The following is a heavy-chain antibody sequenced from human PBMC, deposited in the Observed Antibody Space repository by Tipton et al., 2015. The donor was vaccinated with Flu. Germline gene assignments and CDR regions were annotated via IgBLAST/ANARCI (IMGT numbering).Heavy chain of an antibody. CDR1: GGSINGDSYY. Sequence: TLSLTCTVSGGSINGDSYYWGWIRQTPGKGLQWIGSIYYTGTTSYNPSLQGRVTISADRSKNQFSLEMSSLTAADTAVYYCARPHTPYFYGMDVWGQGTTVTVS. D-gene: IGHD2-2*02. CDR2: IYYTGTT. V-gene: IGHV4-39*07. CDR3: ARPHTPYFYGMDV. J-gene: IGHJ6*02.